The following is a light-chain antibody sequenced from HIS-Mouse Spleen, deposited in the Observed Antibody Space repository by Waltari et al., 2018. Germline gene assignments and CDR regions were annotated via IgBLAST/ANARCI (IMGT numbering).Light chain of an antibody. V-gene: IGLV1-47*01. CDR1: SPNIGSNY. J-gene: IGLJ3*02. CDR2: GNN. CDR3: AAWDDSLSGPV. Sequence: QSVLTQPPSASGTPGQRVTISCSGSSPNIGSNYVYWYQQLPGTAPKLLIYGNNQRPSGVPDRFSGSKSGTSASLAISGLRSEDEADYYCAAWDDSLSGPVFGGGTKLTVL.